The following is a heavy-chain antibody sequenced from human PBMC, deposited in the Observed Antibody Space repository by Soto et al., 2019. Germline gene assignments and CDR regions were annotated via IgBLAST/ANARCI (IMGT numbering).Heavy chain of an antibody. CDR2: IDPSDSYT. Sequence: GESLKISCKGSGYSFTSYWISWVRQMPGKGLEWMGRIDPSDSYTNYSPSFQGHVTISADKSISTAYLQWSSLKASDTAMYYCAGTEDYAWGSYRTGMDVWGQGTTVTVSS. D-gene: IGHD3-16*01. CDR3: AGTEDYAWGSYRTGMDV. CDR1: GYSFTSYW. J-gene: IGHJ6*02. V-gene: IGHV5-10-1*01.